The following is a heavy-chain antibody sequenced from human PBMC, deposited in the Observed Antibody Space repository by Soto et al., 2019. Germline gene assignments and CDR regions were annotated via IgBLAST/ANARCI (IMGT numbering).Heavy chain of an antibody. J-gene: IGHJ4*02. CDR3: ARGYYYDSSGYLRPPPDY. CDR1: GGTFSSYA. Sequence: QVQLVQSGAEVKKPGSSVKVSCKASGGTFSSYAISWVRQAPGQGLEWMGGIIPIFGTANYAQKFQGRVKITADEATSTAYMELSSLRSEDTAVYYCARGYYYDSSGYLRPPPDYWGQGTLVTVSS. CDR2: IIPIFGTA. V-gene: IGHV1-69*12. D-gene: IGHD3-22*01.